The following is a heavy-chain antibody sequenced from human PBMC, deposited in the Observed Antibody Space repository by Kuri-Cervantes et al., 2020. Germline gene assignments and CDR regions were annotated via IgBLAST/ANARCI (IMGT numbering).Heavy chain of an antibody. V-gene: IGHV3-20*04. CDR3: VRARHYYNSYGYQWWFDP. CDR2: INWNGDTT. D-gene: IGHD3-22*01. Sequence: GGSLRLSCAASGFSFNDYGMSWVRQAPGKGLEWVSGINWNGDTTNYADSVKGRFTISRDNAQNSLYLQMDSLRAEDTAVYYCVRARHYYNSYGYQWWFDPWGQGTLVTVSS. J-gene: IGHJ5*02. CDR1: GFSFNDYG.